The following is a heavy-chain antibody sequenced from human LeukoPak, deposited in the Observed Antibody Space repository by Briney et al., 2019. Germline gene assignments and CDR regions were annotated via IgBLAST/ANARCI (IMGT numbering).Heavy chain of an antibody. CDR1: GFTFGDYA. V-gene: IGHV3-49*04. CDR3: TRGLHDYGDYGIDY. J-gene: IGHJ4*02. D-gene: IGHD4-17*01. Sequence: GGSLRLSCTASGFTFGDYAMCWVRQAPGKGLEWVGFIRSKAYGGTTEYAASVKGRFTISRDDSKSIAYLQMNSLKTEDTAVYYCTRGLHDYGDYGIDYWGQGTLVTVSS. CDR2: IRSKAYGGTT.